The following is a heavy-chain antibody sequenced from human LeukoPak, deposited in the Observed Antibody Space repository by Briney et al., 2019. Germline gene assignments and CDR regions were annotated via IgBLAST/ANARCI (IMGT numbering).Heavy chain of an antibody. D-gene: IGHD3-10*01. CDR2: INYSGST. CDR1: GDSINNYY. V-gene: IGHV4-59*01. Sequence: SETLSLTCTVSGDSINNYYWIWIRQPPGKGLEWIGNINYSGSTNSNPSLKSRATISVDMSRKHFFLDLSSVTAADTAVYYCARAVHYSGTSDQYTGGWYYFDFWGQGTLVTVSS. CDR3: ARAVHYSGTSDQYTGGWYYFDF. J-gene: IGHJ4*02.